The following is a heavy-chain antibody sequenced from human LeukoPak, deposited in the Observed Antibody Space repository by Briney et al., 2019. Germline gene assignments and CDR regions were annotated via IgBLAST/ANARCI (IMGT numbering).Heavy chain of an antibody. Sequence: GGSLRLSCAASGFSFSSYSMNWVRQAPGKGLEWVANIKEDGSQKQYADSVKGRFTISRDNAKNSLFLQMNSLRAEDTAMYYCVEGNSMDYWGQGTLVTVSS. V-gene: IGHV3-7*05. D-gene: IGHD4-23*01. CDR3: VEGNSMDY. CDR2: IKEDGSQK. CDR1: GFSFSSYS. J-gene: IGHJ4*02.